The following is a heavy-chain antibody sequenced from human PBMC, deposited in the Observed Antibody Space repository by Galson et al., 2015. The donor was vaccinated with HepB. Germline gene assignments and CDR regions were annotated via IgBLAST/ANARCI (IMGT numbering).Heavy chain of an antibody. CDR3: AREGSIPMISEMDY. V-gene: IGHV3-30*04. J-gene: IGHJ4*02. CDR2: ISFDGTNE. Sequence: SLRLSCAASGFTFSSYAMHWVRQAPGKGLEWVAIISFDGTNEFYADSVTGRFTISRDNSNNTLYLQMNSLRAADTAVYYCAREGSIPMISEMDYWGPGTLVTVSS. D-gene: IGHD3-22*01. CDR1: GFTFSSYA.